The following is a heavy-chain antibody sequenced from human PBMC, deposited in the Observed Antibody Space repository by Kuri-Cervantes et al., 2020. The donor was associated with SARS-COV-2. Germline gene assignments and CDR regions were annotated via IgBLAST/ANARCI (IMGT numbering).Heavy chain of an antibody. CDR2: ISSSSSYI. D-gene: IGHD3-10*01. V-gene: IGHV3-21*01. CDR1: EFTFSSYS. Sequence: GESLKISCAASEFTFSSYSMNWVRQAPGKGLEWVSSISSSSSYIYSADSVKGRFTISRDNAKNSLYLQMNSLRAEDTAVYYCARVGSTMVRGVIMRDADAFDIWGQGTMVTVSS. J-gene: IGHJ3*02. CDR3: ARVGSTMVRGVIMRDADAFDI.